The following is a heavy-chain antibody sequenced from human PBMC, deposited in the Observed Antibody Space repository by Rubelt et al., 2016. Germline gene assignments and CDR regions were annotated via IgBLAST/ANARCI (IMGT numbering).Heavy chain of an antibody. CDR1: GYSISSDYS. D-gene: IGHD2-2*01. CDR2: IYYTGST. V-gene: IGHV4-38-2*02. CDR3: ARVNELYQTSSVNWFDP. J-gene: IGHJ5*02. Sequence: QVQLQESGPGLVKPSETLSLICIVSGYSISSDYSWDWIRQPPGKGLEWIGYIYYTGSTYYNPSLKSRVTISVDTSKNQFSLKLSAVTAADTAVYYCARVNELYQTSSVNWFDPWGQGTLVTVSS.